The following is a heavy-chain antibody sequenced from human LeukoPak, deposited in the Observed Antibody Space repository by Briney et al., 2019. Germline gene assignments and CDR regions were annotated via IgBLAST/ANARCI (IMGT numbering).Heavy chain of an antibody. CDR2: IYYTGST. V-gene: IGHV4-59*01. CDR3: ARGSKAAPGTFDY. CDR1: GGSISSYY. J-gene: IGHJ4*02. Sequence: KPSETLSLTCTVSGGSISSYYWSWIRQPPGKGPEWIGYIYYTGSTDYNPSLKSRVAISVDTSKNQFSLKLSSVTAADTAVYYCARGSKAAPGTFDYWGQGTLVTVSS. D-gene: IGHD6-13*01.